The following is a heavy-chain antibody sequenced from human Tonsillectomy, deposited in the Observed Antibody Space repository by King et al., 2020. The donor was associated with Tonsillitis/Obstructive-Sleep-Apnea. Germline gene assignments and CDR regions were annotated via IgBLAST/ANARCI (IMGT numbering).Heavy chain of an antibody. CDR1: GGSISSSSHY. J-gene: IGHJ6*03. V-gene: IGHV4-39*01. CDR2: IYYSGTT. Sequence: QMQLQESGPRLVKPSETLSLTCTVSGGSISSSSHYWGWIRQPPGKGLEWIGTIYYSGTTYYNPSLKSRVTISVDTSKNQFSLKLNSVTAADTAVYYCVRHSDQLGYYYYYIDVWGNGTTVTVSS. CDR3: VRHSDQLGYYYYYIDV. D-gene: IGHD1-1*01.